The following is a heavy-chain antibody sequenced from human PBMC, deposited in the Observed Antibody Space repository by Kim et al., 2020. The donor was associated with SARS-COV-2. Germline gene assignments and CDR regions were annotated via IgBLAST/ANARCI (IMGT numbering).Heavy chain of an antibody. J-gene: IGHJ3*02. D-gene: IGHD6-13*01. Sequence: SETLSLTCTVSGGSISSSSYYWGWIRQPPGKGLEWIGSIYYSGSTYYNPSLKSRVTISVDTSKNQFSLKLSSVTAADTAVYYCAVGVPAAMRGIAAAGTGAFDIWGQGTMVTVSS. CDR2: IYYSGST. V-gene: IGHV4-39*01. CDR3: AVGVPAAMRGIAAAGTGAFDI. CDR1: GGSISSSSYY.